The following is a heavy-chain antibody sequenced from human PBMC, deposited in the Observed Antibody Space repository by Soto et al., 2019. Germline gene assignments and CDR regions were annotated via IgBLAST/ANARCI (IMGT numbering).Heavy chain of an antibody. CDR3: AKRSWNYELTFDP. Sequence: GGSLRLSCAASGFPFNNAWMSWVRQAPGGGLEWVARIKSETDGGTTDYAAPVEGRFTISRDDSSNTLDLQMNSLRAEDTAVYYCAKRSWNYELTFDPWGQGTLVTVSS. CDR1: GFPFNNAW. J-gene: IGHJ5*02. D-gene: IGHD1-7*01. CDR2: IKSETDGGTT. V-gene: IGHV3-15*01.